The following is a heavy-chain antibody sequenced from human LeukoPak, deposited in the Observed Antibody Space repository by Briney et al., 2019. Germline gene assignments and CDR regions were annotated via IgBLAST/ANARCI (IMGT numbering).Heavy chain of an antibody. Sequence: GSLRLSCAASGFTVSSNYMSWVRQAPGKGLEWVANIKQDGSEKYYVDSVKGRFTISRDNAKNSLYLQMNSLRAEDTAVYYCARDYGGSSPFDYWGQGTLVTVSS. V-gene: IGHV3-7*01. J-gene: IGHJ4*02. CDR3: ARDYGGSSPFDY. CDR1: GFTVSSNY. CDR2: IKQDGSEK. D-gene: IGHD4-23*01.